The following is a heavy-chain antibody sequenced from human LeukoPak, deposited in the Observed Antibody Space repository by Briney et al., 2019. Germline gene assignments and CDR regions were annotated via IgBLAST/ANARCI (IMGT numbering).Heavy chain of an antibody. D-gene: IGHD5-18*01. Sequence: GGSLRLSCAASGFTFSSYWMSWVRQAPGKGLEWVANIKQVGSEKYYVDSVKGRFTISRDSAKNSLYLQMNSLRAEDTAVYYCARGGYTAMVYYGMDVWGQGTTVTVSS. J-gene: IGHJ6*02. CDR3: ARGGYTAMVYYGMDV. V-gene: IGHV3-7*01. CDR1: GFTFSSYW. CDR2: IKQVGSEK.